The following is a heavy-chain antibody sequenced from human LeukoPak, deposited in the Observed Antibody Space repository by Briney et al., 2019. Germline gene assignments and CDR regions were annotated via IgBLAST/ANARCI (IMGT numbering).Heavy chain of an antibody. CDR2: ISGRGGST. D-gene: IGHD1-1*01. CDR3: AKVSGVNWNDRPPTDEFDY. Sequence: PGGSLRLSCAASGFNFSSYAMRWVRQAPGQGPEWFSAISGRGGSTYYADSVKGRFTISRDNSKNTLYLQMNSLRAEDTAVYYCAKVSGVNWNDRPPTDEFDYWGQGTLVTVSS. CDR1: GFNFSSYA. V-gene: IGHV3-23*01. J-gene: IGHJ4*02.